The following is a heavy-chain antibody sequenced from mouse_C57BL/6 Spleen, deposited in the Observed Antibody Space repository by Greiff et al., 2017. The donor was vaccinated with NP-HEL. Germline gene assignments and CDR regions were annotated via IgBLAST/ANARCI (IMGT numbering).Heavy chain of an antibody. D-gene: IGHD2-4*01. CDR1: GYAFSSYW. CDR3: ASYDYDVDGMLWDY. J-gene: IGHJ4*01. Sequence: QVQLKESGAELVKPGASVKISCKASGYAFSSYWMNWVKQRPGKGLEWIGQIYPGDGDTNYNGKFKGKATLTADKSSSTAYMQLSSLTSEDSAVYFCASYDYDVDGMLWDYWGQGTSVTVSS. CDR2: IYPGDGDT. V-gene: IGHV1-80*01.